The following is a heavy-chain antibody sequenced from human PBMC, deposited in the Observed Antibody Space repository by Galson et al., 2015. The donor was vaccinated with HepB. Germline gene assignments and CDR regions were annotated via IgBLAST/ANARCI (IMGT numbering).Heavy chain of an antibody. J-gene: IGHJ4*02. Sequence: SLRLSCAASGFTFSSYAMHWVRQAPGKGLDYVSAISSNGGSTYYADSVKGRFTISRDNSKNTLYLQMSSLRAEDTAVYYCVKDSSGWYVLNEGMVYWGQGTLVTVSS. D-gene: IGHD6-19*01. CDR3: VKDSSGWYVLNEGMVY. CDR2: ISSNGGST. V-gene: IGHV3-64D*06. CDR1: GFTFSSYA.